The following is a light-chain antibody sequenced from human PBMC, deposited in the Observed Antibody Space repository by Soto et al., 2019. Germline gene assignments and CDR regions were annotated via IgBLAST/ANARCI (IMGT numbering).Light chain of an antibody. CDR3: QQYNNYPIT. V-gene: IGKV3-20*01. CDR2: GAS. CDR1: QSVSRSD. J-gene: IGKJ5*01. Sequence: EIVLTQSPGTLSLSPGERATLSCRASQSVSRSDLAWYQQKPGQAPRLLIYGASTRATGIPARFSGSGSGTEFTLTISSLQPDDFATYYCQQYNNYPITFGQGTRLEI.